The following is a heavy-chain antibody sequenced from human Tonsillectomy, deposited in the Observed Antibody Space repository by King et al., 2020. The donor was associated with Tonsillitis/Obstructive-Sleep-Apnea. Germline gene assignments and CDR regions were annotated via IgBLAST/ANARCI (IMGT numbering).Heavy chain of an antibody. CDR2: INPSGGST. V-gene: IGHV1-46*01. CDR3: ARDLVGYCSSGSCFYTLFDT. D-gene: IGHD2-15*01. Sequence: VQLVESGAEVKKPGASVKVSCKASGYTFTNYYMHWVRQAPGQGLEWMGIINPSGGSTTYAKKFQGRVTMTRDKSTNTVYMELSSLRSGDTAVYYCARDLVGYCSSGSCFYTLFDTWGQGTLVTVSP. J-gene: IGHJ5*02. CDR1: GYTFTNYY.